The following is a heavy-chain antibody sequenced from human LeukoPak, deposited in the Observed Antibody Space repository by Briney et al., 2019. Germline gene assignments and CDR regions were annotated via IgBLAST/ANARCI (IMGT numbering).Heavy chain of an antibody. Sequence: PSETLSLTCTVSGGAIDNYYGSWIRQPPGKGLEWIAYVYYSGTINYNPSLESRVTISVDTSKNQFSLRLTSVAAADTAVYYCARHGTAAGPFQLWGQGTLVTVSS. V-gene: IGHV4-59*08. D-gene: IGHD2-21*02. CDR1: GGAIDNYY. CDR2: VYYSGTI. CDR3: ARHGTAAGPFQL. J-gene: IGHJ1*01.